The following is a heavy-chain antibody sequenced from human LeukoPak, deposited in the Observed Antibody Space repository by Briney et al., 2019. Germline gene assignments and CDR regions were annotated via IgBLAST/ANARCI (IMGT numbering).Heavy chain of an antibody. V-gene: IGHV3-15*01. CDR3: ITAVVRGLNAFDI. J-gene: IGHJ3*02. CDR2: IKSETDGGTI. D-gene: IGHD3-10*01. CDR1: GFTFTNAW. Sequence: GGSLRLSCAASGFTFTNAWMNWVRQAPGKGLQWVGRIKSETDGGTIDYAARVKGRFTISRDDSKTTLYLQMNSLETEDTAVYYCITAVVRGLNAFDIWGRGTMVTVSS.